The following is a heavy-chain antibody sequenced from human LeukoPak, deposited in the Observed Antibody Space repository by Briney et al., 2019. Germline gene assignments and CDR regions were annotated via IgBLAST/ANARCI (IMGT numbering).Heavy chain of an antibody. Sequence: SETLSLTCAVYGGSFSGYYWSWIRQPPGKGLEWIGEINHSGSTNYNPSLKSRVTISVDTSKNQFSLKLSSVTAADTAVYYCASGLAAAGSNYFDYWGQGTLVTVSS. V-gene: IGHV4-34*01. J-gene: IGHJ4*02. CDR1: GGSFSGYY. CDR3: ASGLAAAGSNYFDY. D-gene: IGHD6-13*01. CDR2: INHSGST.